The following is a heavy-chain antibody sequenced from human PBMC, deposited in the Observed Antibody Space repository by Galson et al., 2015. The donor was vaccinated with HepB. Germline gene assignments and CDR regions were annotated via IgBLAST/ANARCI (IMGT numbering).Heavy chain of an antibody. J-gene: IGHJ3*02. Sequence: QSGAEVKKPGESLRISCKGSGYSFTSYWISWVRQMPGKGLEWVGRIDPSDSYTNYSPSFQGHVTISADKSISTAYLQWNSLKASDTAMYYCARAYDYRRAFDIWGQGTMVTVSS. CDR1: GYSFTSYW. D-gene: IGHD4-11*01. CDR2: IDPSDSYT. CDR3: ARAYDYRRAFDI. V-gene: IGHV5-10-1*01.